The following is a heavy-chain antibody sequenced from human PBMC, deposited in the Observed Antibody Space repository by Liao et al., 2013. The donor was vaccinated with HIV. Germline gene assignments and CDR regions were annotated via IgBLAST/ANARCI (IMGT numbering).Heavy chain of an antibody. CDR1: GGSFSGYY. V-gene: IGHV4-34*01. D-gene: IGHD3-22*01. CDR2: INHSGST. CDR3: AAFYSSGSKFDY. Sequence: QVQLQQWGAGLLKPSETLSLTCAVYGGSFSGYYWSWIRQPPGKGLEWIGEINHSGSTDYNPSLKSRVTISLDTSKNQFSLKLSSVTAADTAVYYCAAFYSSGSKFDYWGQGTLVTVSS. J-gene: IGHJ4*02.